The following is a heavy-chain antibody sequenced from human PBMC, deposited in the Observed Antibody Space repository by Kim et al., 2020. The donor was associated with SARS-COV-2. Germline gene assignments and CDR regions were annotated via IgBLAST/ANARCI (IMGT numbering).Heavy chain of an antibody. CDR1: GFTFSTFG. CDR3: VKDTKLNYAEYFQH. D-gene: IGHD4-4*01. J-gene: IGHJ1*01. CDR2: VSDDGSIK. V-gene: IGHV3-30*18. Sequence: GGSLRLSCAASGFTFSTFGMHWVRQAPGKGLDWVAVVSDDGSIKYYADSVKGRFTISRDNSKNTLSLQMNSLRTEDTAVYYCVKDTKLNYAEYFQHWGQGTLVTVSS.